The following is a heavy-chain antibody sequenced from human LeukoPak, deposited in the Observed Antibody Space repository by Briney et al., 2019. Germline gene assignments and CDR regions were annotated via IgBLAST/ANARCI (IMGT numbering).Heavy chain of an antibody. CDR2: ISPYNGNT. J-gene: IGHJ4*02. CDR1: GYTFTNYG. V-gene: IGHV1-18*01. Sequence: SVKVSCKASGYTFTNYGISWVRQAPGQGLEWMGWISPYNGNTNYAQKFQGRVTMTTDTSTSTVYMELRSLRSDDTALYYWAIEGPGELDPTFDYWGQGTLVTVSS. CDR3: AIEGPGELDPTFDY. D-gene: IGHD1-26*01.